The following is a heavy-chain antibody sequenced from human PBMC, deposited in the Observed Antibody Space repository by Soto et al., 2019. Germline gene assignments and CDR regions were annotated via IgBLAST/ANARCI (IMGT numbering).Heavy chain of an antibody. CDR3: ARIPSYCDSDCYFDF. J-gene: IGHJ4*02. CDR2: ISYDGNKK. CDR1: GFTFSTYD. D-gene: IGHD2-21*02. Sequence: QVQLVESGGGVVQPGRSLRLSCATSGFTFSTYDMHWVRQAPGKGLEWVAFISYDGNKKYYADSVKGRFTISRDNPKNTLYLQMNSLRAEDTAFYYCARIPSYCDSDCYFDFWGQGTLVTVSS. V-gene: IGHV3-30-3*01.